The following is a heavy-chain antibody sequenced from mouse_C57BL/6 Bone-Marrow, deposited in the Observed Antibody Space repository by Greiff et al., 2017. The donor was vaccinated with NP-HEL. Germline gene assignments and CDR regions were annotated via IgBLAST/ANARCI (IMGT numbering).Heavy chain of an antibody. J-gene: IGHJ3*01. D-gene: IGHD1-1*01. CDR3: ARGGLFITPFAY. CDR1: GYTFTSYW. Sequence: VQLQQPGAELVKPGASVKLSCKASGYTFTSYWMHWVKQRPGQGLEWIGMIHPNSGSTNYNEKFKSKATLTVDKSSSTAYMQLSSLTSEDSAVYYCARGGLFITPFAYWGQGTLVTVSA. CDR2: IHPNSGST. V-gene: IGHV1-64*01.